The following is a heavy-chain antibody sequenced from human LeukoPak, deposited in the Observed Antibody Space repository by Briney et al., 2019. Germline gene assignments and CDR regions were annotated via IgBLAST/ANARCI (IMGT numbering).Heavy chain of an antibody. Sequence: GGSLRLSCAASGFTFSDYYMSWIRQAPGKGLEWVSYISSSGSTIYYADSVKGRFTISRDNAKNSLYLQMNSLRAEDTAVYYCASHSSGWYSHLRVYWGQGTLVTVSS. D-gene: IGHD6-19*01. CDR1: GFTFSDYY. CDR2: ISSSGSTI. V-gene: IGHV3-11*04. CDR3: ASHSSGWYSHLRVY. J-gene: IGHJ4*02.